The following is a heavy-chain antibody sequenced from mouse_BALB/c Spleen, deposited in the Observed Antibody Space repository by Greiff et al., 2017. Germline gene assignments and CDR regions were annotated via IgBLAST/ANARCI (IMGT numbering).Heavy chain of an antibody. CDR1: GFSLTGYG. V-gene: IGHV2-6-7*01. J-gene: IGHJ4*01. CDR2: IWGDGST. Sequence: QVQLKESGPGLVAPSQSLSITCTVSGFSLTGYGVNWVRQPPGKGLEWLGMIWGDGSTDYNSALKSRLSISKDNSKSQVFLKMNSLQTDDTARYYCARGDGLYYYAMDYWGQGTSVTVSS. D-gene: IGHD2-3*01. CDR3: ARGDGLYYYAMDY.